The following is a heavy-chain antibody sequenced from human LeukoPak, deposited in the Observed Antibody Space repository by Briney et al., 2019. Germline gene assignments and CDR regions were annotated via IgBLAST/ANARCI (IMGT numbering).Heavy chain of an antibody. CDR3: ARFIVVVATHDY. CDR2: IWYDGSNK. Sequence: GRSLRLSCAASGFTFSSYGMHWVRQAPGKGLEWVAVIWYDGSNKYYADSVKGRFTISRDNSKNTLYLQMNSLRAEDTAVYYCARFIVVVATHDYWGQGTLVTVSS. D-gene: IGHD2-15*01. CDR1: GFTFSSYG. J-gene: IGHJ4*02. V-gene: IGHV3-33*01.